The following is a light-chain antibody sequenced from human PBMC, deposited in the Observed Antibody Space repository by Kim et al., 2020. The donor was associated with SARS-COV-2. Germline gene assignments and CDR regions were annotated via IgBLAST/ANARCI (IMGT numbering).Light chain of an antibody. CDR3: QQYGSSPRT. Sequence: SPGERATLSCRASQSVSSNYLAWYQQKPGQAPRLLIYGASTRATGIPDRFSGSGSGTDFTLTIRRLEPEDFAVYYCQQYGSSPRTFGQGTKVDIK. CDR2: GAS. V-gene: IGKV3-20*01. CDR1: QSVSSNY. J-gene: IGKJ1*01.